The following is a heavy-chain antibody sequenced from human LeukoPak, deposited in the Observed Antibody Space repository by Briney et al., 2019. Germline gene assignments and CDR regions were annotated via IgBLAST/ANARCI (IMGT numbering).Heavy chain of an antibody. J-gene: IGHJ6*02. D-gene: IGHD3-10*01. Sequence: SGTLSLTCAVYGGSFSGYYWSWIRQPPGKGLEWIGEINHSGSTNYNPSLKSRVTISVDTSKNQFSLKLSSVTAADTAVYYCANLKSAGYYYYGMDVWGQGTTVTVSS. CDR2: INHSGST. V-gene: IGHV4-34*01. CDR3: ANLKSAGYYYYGMDV. CDR1: GGSFSGYY.